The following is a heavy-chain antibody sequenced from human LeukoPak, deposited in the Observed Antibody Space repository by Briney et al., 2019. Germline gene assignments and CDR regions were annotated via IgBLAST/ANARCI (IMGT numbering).Heavy chain of an antibody. CDR1: GFTFDDYA. CDR2: ISWNSGSI. D-gene: IGHD1-26*01. CDR3: AKDASGSYYDEAFDI. V-gene: IGHV3-9*03. J-gene: IGHJ3*02. Sequence: GGSLRLSCAASGFTFDDYAMHWVRQAPGKGLEWVSGISWNSGSIGYADFVKGRFTISRDNAKNSLYLQMNSLRAEDMALYYCAKDASGSYYDEAFDIWGQGTMVTVSS.